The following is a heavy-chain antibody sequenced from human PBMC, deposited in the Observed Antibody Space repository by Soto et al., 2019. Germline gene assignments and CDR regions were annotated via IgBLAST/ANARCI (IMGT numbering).Heavy chain of an antibody. V-gene: IGHV3-23*01. D-gene: IGHD2-2*01. CDR3: AKGSSSSRPYYFDY. Sequence: GGSLRLSCAASGFTFSTYAMAWVRQAPGKGLEWVSGVSASGLNTDYADPVKGRFYISRDNSKNTLYLQMNSLRDEDSALYYCAKGSSSSRPYYFDYWGQGTLVTVSS. J-gene: IGHJ4*02. CDR1: GFTFSTYA. CDR2: VSASGLNT.